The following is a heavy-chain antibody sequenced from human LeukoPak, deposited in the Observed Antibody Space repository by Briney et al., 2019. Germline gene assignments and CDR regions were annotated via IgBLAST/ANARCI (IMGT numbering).Heavy chain of an antibody. CDR3: LTIVETDLDAFDI. Sequence: PGGSLRLSCAASGFTFRKYWLHWVRQAPGKGLVWVSRINPDDGSTSYADSVKGRFTISRDNAKSTLYLQTNSLRAEDTAVYYCLTIVETDLDAFDIWGQGTKVTVSS. CDR1: GFTFRKYW. CDR2: INPDDGST. D-gene: IGHD2-21*01. V-gene: IGHV3-74*01. J-gene: IGHJ3*02.